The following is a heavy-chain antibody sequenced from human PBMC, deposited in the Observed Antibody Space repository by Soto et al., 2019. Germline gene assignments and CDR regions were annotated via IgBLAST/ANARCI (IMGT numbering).Heavy chain of an antibody. CDR1: GWSFSGYY. D-gene: IGHD4-4*01. J-gene: IGHJ6*03. V-gene: IGHV4-34*01. CDR2: INHSGST. CDR3: ARAPSISTVTSYFYYYMDV. Sequence: PSETLSLTCAVYGWSFSGYYWSWIRQPPGKGLEWIGEINHSGSTNYNPSLKSRVTISVDTSKSQFSLKLSSVTAADTAVYYCARAPSISTVTSYFYYYMDVWAKGTTVTVSS.